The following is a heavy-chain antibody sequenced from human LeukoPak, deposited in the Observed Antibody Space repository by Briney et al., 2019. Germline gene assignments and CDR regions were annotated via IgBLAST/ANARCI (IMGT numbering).Heavy chain of an antibody. CDR1: GFTFSSYA. CDR3: ARDPFLLYNYGTPRY. V-gene: IGHV3-30*04. J-gene: IGHJ4*02. CDR2: ISYDGSNK. D-gene: IGHD5-18*01. Sequence: GGSLRLSCAASGFTFSSYAMHWVRQAPGKGLEWVAVISYDGSNKYYADSVKGRFTISRDNSKNTLYLQMNSLRAEDTAVYYCARDPFLLYNYGTPRYWGQGTLVTVSS.